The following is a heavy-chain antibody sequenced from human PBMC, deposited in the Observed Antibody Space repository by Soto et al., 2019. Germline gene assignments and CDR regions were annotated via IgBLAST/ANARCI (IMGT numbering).Heavy chain of an antibody. Sequence: GGSLRLSCAASGFTFSSYSMNWVRQAPGKGLEWVSSISSSSSYIYYADSVKGRFTISRDNAKNSLYLQMNSLRAEDTAVYYCARDSNSGELRGDYWGLGTLVTVSS. V-gene: IGHV3-21*01. CDR1: GFTFSSYS. CDR3: ARDSNSGELRGDY. D-gene: IGHD1-26*01. CDR2: ISSSSSYI. J-gene: IGHJ4*02.